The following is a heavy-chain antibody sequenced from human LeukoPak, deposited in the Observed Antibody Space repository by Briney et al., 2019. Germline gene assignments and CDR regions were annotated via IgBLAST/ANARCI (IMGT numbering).Heavy chain of an antibody. D-gene: IGHD3-3*01. CDR2: IYYSGST. Sequence: SETLSLTCTVSGGSVSSGSYYWSWIRQPPGKGLEWTGYIYYSGSTNYNPSLKSRVTISVDTSKNQFSLKLSSVTAADTAVYYCARDRGGRTTGLYDFWSGQNPVGWFDPWGQGTLVTVSS. CDR3: ARDRGGRTTGLYDFWSGQNPVGWFDP. CDR1: GGSVSSGSYY. J-gene: IGHJ5*02. V-gene: IGHV4-61*01.